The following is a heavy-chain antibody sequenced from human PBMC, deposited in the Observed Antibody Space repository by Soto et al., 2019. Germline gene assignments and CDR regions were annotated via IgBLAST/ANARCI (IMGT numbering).Heavy chain of an antibody. CDR3: GRLEGLATISYYFDY. J-gene: IGHJ4*02. CDR2: VYYSGST. CDR1: GGSVSSIGYY. V-gene: IGHV4-39*01. D-gene: IGHD3-9*01. Sequence: SVTLSLTCTVSGGSVSSIGYYRGWVRQPPGKGLEWIGSVYYSGSTYYNPSLESRVTISVDKSKNQFSLKLMSLSAADTAVYYCGRLEGLATISYYFDYWGQGALVTVSS.